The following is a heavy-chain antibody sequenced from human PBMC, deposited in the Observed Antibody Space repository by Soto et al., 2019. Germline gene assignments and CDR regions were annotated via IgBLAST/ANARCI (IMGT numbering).Heavy chain of an antibody. J-gene: IGHJ4*02. D-gene: IGHD5-18*01. CDR3: ARDYGASAMVKPLDY. CDR1: GFTFSSYG. Sequence: GGSLRLSCAASGFTFSSYGMHWVRQAPGKGLEWVAVIWYDGSNKYYADSVKGRFTISRDNSKNTLYLQMNSLRAEDTAVYYCARDYGASAMVKPLDYWGQGTLVTVSS. V-gene: IGHV3-33*01. CDR2: IWYDGSNK.